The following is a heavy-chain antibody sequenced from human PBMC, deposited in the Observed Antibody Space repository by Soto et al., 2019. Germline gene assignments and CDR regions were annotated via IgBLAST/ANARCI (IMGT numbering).Heavy chain of an antibody. D-gene: IGHD5-18*01. V-gene: IGHV5-51*01. Sequence: GESLKISCKGSGYSFTSYWIGWVRQMPGKGLEWMGIIYPGDSDTRYSPSFQGQVTISADKSISTAYLQWSSLKASDTAMYYCARVDTAMVRGFTDDYWGQGTLVTVSS. CDR2: IYPGDSDT. CDR3: ARVDTAMVRGFTDDY. J-gene: IGHJ4*02. CDR1: GYSFTSYW.